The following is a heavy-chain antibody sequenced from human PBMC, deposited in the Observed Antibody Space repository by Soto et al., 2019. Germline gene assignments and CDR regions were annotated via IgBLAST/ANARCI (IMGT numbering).Heavy chain of an antibody. CDR1: GGTFSSYA. D-gene: IGHD3-10*01. V-gene: IGHV1-69*06. CDR3: ATMVRGVKYYYYGMDV. Sequence: QVQLVQSGAEVKKPGSAVKVSCKASGGTFSSYAISWVRQAXXXGLXWMGGIIPIFGTANYAKKFQGRVTITADKSTSTAYMELSSLRSEDAAVYYCATMVRGVKYYYYGMDVWGQGTTVTVSS. J-gene: IGHJ6*02. CDR2: IIPIFGTA.